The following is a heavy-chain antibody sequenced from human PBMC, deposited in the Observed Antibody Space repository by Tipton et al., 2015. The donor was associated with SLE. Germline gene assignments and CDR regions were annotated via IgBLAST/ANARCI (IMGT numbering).Heavy chain of an antibody. Sequence: TLSLTCTVSGGSISSYYWGWIRQPPGKGLEWIGSIYYSGSTYDNPSLKSRVTIPVDTSKNQFALKLSSVPAADTAVYYCANQYYDFWSGYSLYWGQGTLVTVSS. J-gene: IGHJ4*02. V-gene: IGHV4-39*01. CDR3: ANQYYDFWSGYSLY. D-gene: IGHD3-3*01. CDR2: IYYSGST. CDR1: GGSISSYY.